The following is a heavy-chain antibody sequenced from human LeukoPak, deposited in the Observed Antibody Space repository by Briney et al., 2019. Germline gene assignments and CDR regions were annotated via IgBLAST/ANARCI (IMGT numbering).Heavy chain of an antibody. D-gene: IGHD6-6*01. CDR3: AGSIETPGAYDY. V-gene: IGHV3-66*01. CDR1: GPNVTNKF. CDR2: IYGGGHT. J-gene: IGHJ4*02. Sequence: PGGSLRLSCAASGPNVTNKFTGWVRQPPGKGLEWDPVIYGGGHTNYADSVKGRVTISRDNAKDTLSLQMNSMRVDDVAIYFYAGSIETPGAYDYWGQGILVTVSS.